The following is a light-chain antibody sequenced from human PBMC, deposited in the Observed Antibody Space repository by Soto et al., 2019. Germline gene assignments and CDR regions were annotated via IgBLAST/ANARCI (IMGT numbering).Light chain of an antibody. CDR2: EVS. J-gene: IGLJ1*01. Sequence: QSVLTQPPSASGSPGQSVTISCTGTSSDVGGYNYVSWYQQHPGTAPKLLIYEVSNRPSGVSNRFSGTKSGNTATLTISGLQAEDEADYYCSSYRGSNTLGIFGTGTKLTVL. CDR3: SSYRGSNTLGI. V-gene: IGLV2-14*01. CDR1: SSDVGGYNY.